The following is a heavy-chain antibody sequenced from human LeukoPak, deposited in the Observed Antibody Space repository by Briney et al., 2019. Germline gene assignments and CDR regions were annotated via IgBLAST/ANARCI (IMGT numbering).Heavy chain of an antibody. D-gene: IGHD2-15*01. CDR2: IIPILGIA. V-gene: IGHV1-69*04. CDR3: ARDQDEWAPFDY. Sequence: ASVTVSCKASGCTFSSYAISWVRQAPGQGLEWMGRIIPILGIANYAQKFQGRVTITADKSTSTAYMELSSLRSEDTAAYYCARDQDEWAPFDYWGQGTLVTVSS. CDR1: GCTFSSYA. J-gene: IGHJ4*02.